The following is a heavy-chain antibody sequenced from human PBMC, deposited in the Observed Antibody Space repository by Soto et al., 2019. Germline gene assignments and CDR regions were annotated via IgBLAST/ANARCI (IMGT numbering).Heavy chain of an antibody. CDR3: ARQDYYDSSGYYYTHYYYYGMDV. V-gene: IGHV5-10-1*01. CDR2: IDPSDSYT. Sequence: GESLKISCKGSGYSFTSYWISWVRQMPGKGLEWMGRIDPSDSYTNYSPSFQGHVTISADKSISTAYLQWSSLKASDTAMYYCARQDYYDSSGYYYTHYYYYGMDVWGQGTTVTVSS. J-gene: IGHJ6*02. D-gene: IGHD3-22*01. CDR1: GYSFTSYW.